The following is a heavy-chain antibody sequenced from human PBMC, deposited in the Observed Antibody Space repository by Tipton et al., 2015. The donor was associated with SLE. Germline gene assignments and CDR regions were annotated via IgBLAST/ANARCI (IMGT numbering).Heavy chain of an antibody. V-gene: IGHV3-30*02. CDR2: IRYDGSNK. Sequence: GSLRLSCAASGFTFSDYYMSWIRQAPGKGLEWVAFIRYDGSNKYYADSVKGRFTVSRDNSKNTLYLQMNSLRAEDTAVYYCARVRSEYCSSTSCSHDAFDIWGQGTMVTVSS. J-gene: IGHJ3*02. CDR3: ARVRSEYCSSTSCSHDAFDI. D-gene: IGHD2-2*01. CDR1: GFTFSDYY.